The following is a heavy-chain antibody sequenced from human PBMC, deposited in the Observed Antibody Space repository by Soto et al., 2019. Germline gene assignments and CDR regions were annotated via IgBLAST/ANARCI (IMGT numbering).Heavy chain of an antibody. J-gene: IGHJ6*02. Sequence: GGSLRLSCAASGFTFSSYGMHWVRQAPGKGLEWVAVIWYDGSNKYYADSVKGRFSISRDNSKNTLYLQMNSLRAEDTAVYYCARDKAVRYYYYGMDVWGQGTTVTVSS. CDR2: IWYDGSNK. V-gene: IGHV3-33*01. CDR1: GFTFSSYG. CDR3: ARDKAVRYYYYGMDV. D-gene: IGHD4-4*01.